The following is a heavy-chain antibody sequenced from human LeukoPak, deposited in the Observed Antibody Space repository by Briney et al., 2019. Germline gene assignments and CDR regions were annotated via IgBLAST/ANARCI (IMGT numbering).Heavy chain of an antibody. CDR1: GFIFSTYA. CDR2: VSNSGVST. CDR3: AKDWNPSPNWFGP. D-gene: IGHD1-1*01. J-gene: IGHJ5*02. Sequence: PGGSLRLSCAASGFIFSTYAMNSVRQAPGKGLEWISGVSNSGVSTNYAASVKGRFTISRDNSKNMLYLQMNGLRAEDTAVYYCAKDWNPSPNWFGPWGQGTLVIVSS. V-gene: IGHV3-23*01.